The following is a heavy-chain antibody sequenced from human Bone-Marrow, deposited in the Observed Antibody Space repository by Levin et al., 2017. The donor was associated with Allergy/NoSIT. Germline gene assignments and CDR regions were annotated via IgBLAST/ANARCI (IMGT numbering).Heavy chain of an antibody. J-gene: IGHJ4*02. CDR2: ISFDGSDE. CDR3: AKQLGTAYSLPPLHS. D-gene: IGHD3/OR15-3a*01. CDR1: GFTFSSYG. V-gene: IGHV3-30*18. Sequence: GESLKISCAASGFTFSSYGMHWVRQAPGKGLEWVALISFDGSDEYYADSVKGRFTISRDSSDNTLSLHMSSLRVEDTAIYYCAKQLGTAYSLPPLHSWGPGTLVTVSP.